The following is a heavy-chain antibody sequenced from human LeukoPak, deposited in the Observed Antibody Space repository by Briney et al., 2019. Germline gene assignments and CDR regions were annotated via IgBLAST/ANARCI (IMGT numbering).Heavy chain of an antibody. Sequence: ASVKVSCKASGYTFTAYYMHWVRQAPGQGLEWMGWINPNSGGTNYAQKFQGRVTMTRDTSISTAYMELSRLRSDDTAVYYCAREGDTAMVGYYYMDVWGKGTTVTISS. J-gene: IGHJ6*03. CDR2: INPNSGGT. CDR1: GYTFTAYY. V-gene: IGHV1-2*02. CDR3: AREGDTAMVGYYYMDV. D-gene: IGHD5-18*01.